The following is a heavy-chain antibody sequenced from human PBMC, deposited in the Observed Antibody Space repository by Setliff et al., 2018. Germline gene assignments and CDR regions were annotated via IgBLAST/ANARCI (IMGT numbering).Heavy chain of an antibody. D-gene: IGHD3-3*01. CDR1: GYTFTDYA. Sequence: ASVKVSCKASGYTFTDYAIQWVRQAPGQRLEWVGWINVGNGNTKYSQKLQGRVTMTRVTSAGTAYMELSGLRSEDTAVYYCARDFRRISIYGVDENEKGFDPWGQGTLVTVSS. V-gene: IGHV1-3*01. CDR3: ARDFRRISIYGVDENEKGFDP. J-gene: IGHJ5*02. CDR2: INVGNGNT.